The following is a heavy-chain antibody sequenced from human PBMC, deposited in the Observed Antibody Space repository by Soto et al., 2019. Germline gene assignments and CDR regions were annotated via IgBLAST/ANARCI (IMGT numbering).Heavy chain of an antibody. V-gene: IGHV4-39*01. J-gene: IGHJ5*02. CDR3: ARLHCDSPNCVPLDP. D-gene: IGHD2-2*01. Sequence: SETLSLTCTVSGGSISSSSYSWGWIRQPPGKGPEWIGTFYYSGSTYYNPSLKSRVTISVDTSKKQLSLRLRSVTAADTAVYYCARLHCDSPNCVPLDPWGQGTLVTVSS. CDR2: FYYSGST. CDR1: GGSISSSSYS.